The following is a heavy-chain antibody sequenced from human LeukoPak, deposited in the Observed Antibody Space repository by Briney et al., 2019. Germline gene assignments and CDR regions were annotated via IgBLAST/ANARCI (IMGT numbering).Heavy chain of an antibody. Sequence: GGSPRLSCAASGFTFSNYWMHWVRQAPGKGLVWVSRIDRDGSRTSYADSVKGRFTISRDNAKNTLYLQMNSLRAEDTAVYYCARGDIAVAGDYYGMDVWGQGTTVTVSS. J-gene: IGHJ6*02. CDR2: IDRDGSRT. D-gene: IGHD6-19*01. CDR1: GFTFSNYW. CDR3: ARGDIAVAGDYYGMDV. V-gene: IGHV3-74*01.